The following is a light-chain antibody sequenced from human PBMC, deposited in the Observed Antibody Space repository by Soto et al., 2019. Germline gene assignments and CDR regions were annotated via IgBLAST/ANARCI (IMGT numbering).Light chain of an antibody. CDR3: QQYNNWPLR. CDR2: DAS. CDR1: QSVSNS. V-gene: IGKV3D-15*01. J-gene: IGKJ1*01. Sequence: EVVMTQSPATLSVSQGERATLSCRASQSVSNSLAWYQQKPGQAPRLLMYDASTRATGIPARFSGSGSGTEFTLTISSLQSEDFAVYYCQQYNNWPLRFGQGTKVDIK.